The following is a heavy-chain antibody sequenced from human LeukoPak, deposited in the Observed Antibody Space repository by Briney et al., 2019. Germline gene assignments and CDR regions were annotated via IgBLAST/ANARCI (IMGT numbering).Heavy chain of an antibody. CDR1: GYTFTNYY. Sequence: ASVKVSCKASGYTFTNYYIHWVRQAPGHGLEWLGISNPSGDSTNYAQKFQGRVTMTRDTSTSTVYMDLSRLRSDDTAVYYCARDLRITMVRGVAPYYYMDVWGKGTTVTVSS. CDR3: ARDLRITMVRGVAPYYYMDV. V-gene: IGHV1-46*01. D-gene: IGHD3-10*01. J-gene: IGHJ6*03. CDR2: SNPSGDST.